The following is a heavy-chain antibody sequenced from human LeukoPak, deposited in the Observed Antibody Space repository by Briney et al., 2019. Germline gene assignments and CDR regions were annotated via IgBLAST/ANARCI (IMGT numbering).Heavy chain of an antibody. V-gene: IGHV1-3*03. D-gene: IGHD1/OR15-1a*01. J-gene: IGHJ6*03. CDR2: INVGNGHT. CDR3: ARGRGTPNTDRDFYYYYYMDV. CDR1: GYTFGNYA. Sequence: GASVKVSCKASGYTFGNYAIHWVRQAPGHRFEWMGGINVGNGHTKYSQEFQGRITLTRDTSATTAYMELSSLTSEDMALYYCARGRGTPNTDRDFYYYYYMDVWGTGATVIVSS.